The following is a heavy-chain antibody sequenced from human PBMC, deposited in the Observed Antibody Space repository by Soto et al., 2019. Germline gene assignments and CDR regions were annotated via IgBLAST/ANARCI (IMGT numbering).Heavy chain of an antibody. V-gene: IGHV3-7*01. CDR3: ARDRSGDFWSGYYHYYYGMDV. D-gene: IGHD3-3*01. CDR2: IKQDGSEK. CDR1: GFTFSSYW. Sequence: PWGSLVLACAASGFTFSSYWMSWVRQAPGKGLDLVANIKQDGSEKYYVDSVKGRFTISRDNAKNSLYLQMNSLRAEDTAVYYCARDRSGDFWSGYYHYYYGMDVWGQGTTVTVSS. J-gene: IGHJ6*02.